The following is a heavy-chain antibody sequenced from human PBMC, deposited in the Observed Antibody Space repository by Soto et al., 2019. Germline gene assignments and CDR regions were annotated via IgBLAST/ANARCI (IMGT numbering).Heavy chain of an antibody. CDR2: IYYSGST. Sequence: SLTSTVFVASFGVGVYSWGWFRHPPGKGLEWIGYIYYSGSTYYNPSLKSRVTISVDTSKNQFSLKLSSVTAADTAVYYCARVLSRDGGSPSFFYYWGKGSLVPVSS. J-gene: IGHJ4*02. CDR3: ARVLSRDGGSPSFFYY. CDR1: VASFGVGVYS. V-gene: IGHV4-30-4*01. D-gene: IGHD2-15*01.